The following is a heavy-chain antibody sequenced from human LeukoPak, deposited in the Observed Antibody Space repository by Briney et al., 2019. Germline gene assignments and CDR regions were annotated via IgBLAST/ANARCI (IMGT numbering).Heavy chain of an antibody. D-gene: IGHD3-3*01. J-gene: IGHJ3*02. Sequence: SETLSLTCTVSGGSISSSSYYWGWIRQPPGKGLERIGSIYYSGSTYYNPSLKSRVTISVDASKIQFSLKLSSVTAADTAVYYCARGEIFGVANDAFDIWGQGTMVTVSS. CDR3: ARGEIFGVANDAFDI. CDR1: GGSISSSSYY. CDR2: IYYSGST. V-gene: IGHV4-39*07.